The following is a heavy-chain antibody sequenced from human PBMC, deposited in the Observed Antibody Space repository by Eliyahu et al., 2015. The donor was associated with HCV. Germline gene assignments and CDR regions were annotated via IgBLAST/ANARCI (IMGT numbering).Heavy chain of an antibody. CDR2: IHFSGGT. D-gene: IGHD5-18*01. J-gene: IGHJ4*02. Sequence: QVQLQESGPGLVKPSETLSLTCTVSGGSISSYYWSWIRQPPGKGLEWIGYIHFSGGTNYNPPLKSRVTISVDTSKNQFSLKLSSVTAADTAVYYCARHFVDTAMVTAFFDYWGQGTLVTVSS. CDR1: GGSISSYY. CDR3: ARHFVDTAMVTAFFDY. V-gene: IGHV4-59*08.